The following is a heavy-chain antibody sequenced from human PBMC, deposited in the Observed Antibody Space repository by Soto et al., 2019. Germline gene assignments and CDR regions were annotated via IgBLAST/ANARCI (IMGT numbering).Heavy chain of an antibody. CDR3: ARNHYYDSSGHEDY. CDR1: GGTFSSYT. D-gene: IGHD3-22*01. V-gene: IGHV1-69*02. Sequence: QVKLVQSGAEVKKPGSSVKVSCKASGGTFSSYTISWVRQAPGQGLEWMGRIIPILGIANYAQKFQGRVTITADKSTSTAYMELSSLRSEDTAVYYCARNHYYDSSGHEDYWGQGTLVTVSS. CDR2: IIPILGIA. J-gene: IGHJ4*02.